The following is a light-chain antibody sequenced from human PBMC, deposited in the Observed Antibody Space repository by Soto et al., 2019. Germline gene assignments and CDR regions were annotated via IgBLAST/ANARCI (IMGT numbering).Light chain of an antibody. CDR3: SSYTSSSTFEV. J-gene: IGLJ2*01. CDR1: SSDVGSYNR. V-gene: IGLV2-18*02. Sequence: QSALTQPPSVSGSPGQSVTISCTGTSSDVGSYNRVSWYQQPPGTAPKLMIYEVTTRPSGVPDRFSGSQSGNTASLTISGLQAEDEANYYCSSYTSSSTFEVFGGGTKLTVL. CDR2: EVT.